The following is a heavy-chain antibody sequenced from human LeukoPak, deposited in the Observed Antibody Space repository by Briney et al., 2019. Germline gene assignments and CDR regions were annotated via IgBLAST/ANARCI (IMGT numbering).Heavy chain of an antibody. CDR3: ARDIAYCGGDCYSVGGRGYYYGMDV. CDR1: GGSISSYY. V-gene: IGHV4-59*01. J-gene: IGHJ6*02. CDR2: IYYSGST. Sequence: SETLSLTCTVSGGSISSYYWSWIRQPPGKGLEWIGYIYYSGSTNYNPSLKSRVTISVDTSKNQFSLKLSSVTAADTAVYYCARDIAYCGGDCYSVGGRGYYYGMDVWGQGTTVTVSS. D-gene: IGHD2-21*02.